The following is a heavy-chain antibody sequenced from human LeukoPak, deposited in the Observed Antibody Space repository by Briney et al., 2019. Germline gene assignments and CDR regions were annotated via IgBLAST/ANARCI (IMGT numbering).Heavy chain of an antibody. D-gene: IGHD4-17*01. CDR3: ARHHYGVNGLDV. V-gene: IGHV4-59*08. Sequence: SETLSLTCTVSGGSISSYYWSWIRQPPGKGLEWIGYIYYSGSTNYNPSLKSRVTISVDTSKNQFSLKLSSVTAADTAVYYCARHHYGVNGLDVWGQGTTVTVSS. CDR2: IYYSGST. J-gene: IGHJ6*02. CDR1: GGSISSYY.